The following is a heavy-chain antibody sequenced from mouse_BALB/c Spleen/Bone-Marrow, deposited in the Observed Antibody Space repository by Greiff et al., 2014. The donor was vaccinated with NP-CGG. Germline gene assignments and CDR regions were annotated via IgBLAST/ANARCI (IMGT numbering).Heavy chain of an antibody. CDR1: GYTFTRYT. V-gene: IGHV1-4*01. CDR2: IIPNSGYS. J-gene: IGHJ4*01. CDR3: TIRYYAMDY. Sequence: QVQLKESGAELARPGASVKMSCQASGYTFTRYTMHWEKKRPGQGLEWIGYIIPNSGYSNYNQKFKDKATLTADKSSSTAYMQPSSLTSEDSAVYYCTIRYYAMDYWGQGTSVTVSS. D-gene: IGHD1-1*01.